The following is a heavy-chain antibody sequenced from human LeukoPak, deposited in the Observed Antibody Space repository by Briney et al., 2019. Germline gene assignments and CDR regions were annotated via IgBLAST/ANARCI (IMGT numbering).Heavy chain of an antibody. J-gene: IGHJ4*02. CDR3: AKEASGYGYYFDY. D-gene: IGHD3-10*01. CDR2: SSDSGGTT. V-gene: IGHV3-23*01. Sequence: GRSLRLSCAVSGFTFSTFPMSWVRQPPGKGLEWLSVSSDSGGTTFYADVVKGRFTISRDNSKNMLYLQMNSLRAEDTAVYYCAKEASGYGYYFDYWGQGTLVIVSS. CDR1: GFTFSTFP.